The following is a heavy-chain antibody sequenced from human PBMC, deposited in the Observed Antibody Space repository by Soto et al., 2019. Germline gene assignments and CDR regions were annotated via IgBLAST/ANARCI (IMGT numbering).Heavy chain of an antibody. CDR2: IIPIFGTA. J-gene: IGHJ4*02. V-gene: IGHV1-69*01. D-gene: IGHD3-22*01. Sequence: QVQLVQSGAEVKKPGSSVKVSCKASGGTFSSYAISWVRQAPGQGLEWMGGIIPIFGTANYAQKFQGRVTITADESTRTAYMELSRLRSEDTAVYYCARDTGKNYYDSSGYYYGFDYWGQGTLVTVSS. CDR3: ARDTGKNYYDSSGYYYGFDY. CDR1: GGTFSSYA.